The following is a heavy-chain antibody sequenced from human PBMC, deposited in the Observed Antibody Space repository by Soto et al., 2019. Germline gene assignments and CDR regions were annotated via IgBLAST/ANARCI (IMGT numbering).Heavy chain of an antibody. CDR3: ARGARTTNDAFYI. J-gene: IGHJ3*02. D-gene: IGHD1-7*01. Sequence: ASVKVSCKASGGTFSSYAISWVRQAPGQGLEWMGRIIPIFGTAKYAQKFQGRVTITADESTSTAYMELSSLRSEDTAVYYCARGARTTNDAFYIWGQGTMVTVSS. CDR1: GGTFSSYA. CDR2: IIPIFGTA. V-gene: IGHV1-69*13.